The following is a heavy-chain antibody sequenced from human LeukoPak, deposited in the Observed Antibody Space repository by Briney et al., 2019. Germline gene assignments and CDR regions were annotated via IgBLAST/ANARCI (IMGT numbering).Heavy chain of an antibody. D-gene: IGHD3-22*01. CDR1: GGTFSSYA. V-gene: IGHV1-69*13. CDR3: AKYYYDSSGSANDAFDI. CDR2: IIPIFGIA. J-gene: IGHJ3*02. Sequence: GASVKVSCKASGGTFSSYAISWVRQAPGQGLEWMGRIIPIFGIANYAQKFQGRVTITADESTSTAYMELSSLRSEDTAVYYCAKYYYDSSGSANDAFDIWGQGTMVTVSS.